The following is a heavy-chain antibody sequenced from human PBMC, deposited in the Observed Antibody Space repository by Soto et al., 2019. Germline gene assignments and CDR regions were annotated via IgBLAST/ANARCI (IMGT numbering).Heavy chain of an antibody. CDR1: GYTFTNYE. CDR3: ARCISLVRGVRSYGMDV. CDR2: INAGNGNT. D-gene: IGHD3-10*01. J-gene: IGHJ6*02. V-gene: IGHV1-3*01. Sequence: ASVKVSCKASGYTFTNYEMHWVRQAPGQRLEWMGWINAGNGNTKSSQKFQGRVTITRDTSASTAYMELSSLRSEDTAVYYCARCISLVRGVRSYGMDVWGQGSKVTVSS.